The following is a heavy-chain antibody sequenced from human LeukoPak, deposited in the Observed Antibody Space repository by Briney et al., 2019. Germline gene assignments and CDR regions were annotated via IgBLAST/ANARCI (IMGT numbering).Heavy chain of an antibody. CDR1: GGSISIYY. CDR2: IYYSGST. J-gene: IGHJ5*02. D-gene: IGHD3-3*01. V-gene: IGHV4-59*01. CDR3: ARANYDFWSGQTNWFDP. Sequence: PSETLSLTCTVSGGSISIYYWSWIRQPPGKGLEWIGYIYYSGSTNYNPSLKSRVTISVDTSKNQFSLKLSSVTAADTAVYYCARANYDFWSGQTNWFDPWGQGTLVTVSS.